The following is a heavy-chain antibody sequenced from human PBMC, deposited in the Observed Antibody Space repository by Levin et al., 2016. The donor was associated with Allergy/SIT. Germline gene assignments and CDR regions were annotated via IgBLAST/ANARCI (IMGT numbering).Heavy chain of an antibody. CDR1: GDSVSSNSAA. D-gene: IGHD2-15*01. Sequence: SQTLSLTCAISGDSVSSNSAAWNWIRQSPSRGLEWLGRTYYRSKWYNDYAVSVKSRITINPDTSKNQFSLQLNSVTPEDTAVYYCARELDIVVVVAATGHYYYYGMDVWGQGTTVTVSS. CDR3: ARELDIVVVVAATGHYYYYGMDV. CDR2: TYYRSKWYN. V-gene: IGHV6-1*01. J-gene: IGHJ6*02.